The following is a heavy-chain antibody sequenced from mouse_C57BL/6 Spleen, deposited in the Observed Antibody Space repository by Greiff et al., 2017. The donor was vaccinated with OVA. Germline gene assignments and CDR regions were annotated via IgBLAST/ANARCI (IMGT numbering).Heavy chain of an antibody. Sequence: EVQLVESVAELVRPGASVKLSCTASGFNIKNTYMHWVKQRPEQGLEWIGRIDPANGNTKYAPKFQGKATITADTSSNTAYLQLSSLTSEDTAIYYCARIYGSSYGAMDYWGQGTSVTVSS. D-gene: IGHD1-1*01. CDR3: ARIYGSSYGAMDY. CDR1: GFNIKNTY. CDR2: IDPANGNT. J-gene: IGHJ4*01. V-gene: IGHV14-3*01.